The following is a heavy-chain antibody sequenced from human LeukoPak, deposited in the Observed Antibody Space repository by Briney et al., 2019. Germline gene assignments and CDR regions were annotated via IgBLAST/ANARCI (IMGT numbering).Heavy chain of an antibody. V-gene: IGHV4-34*01. CDR1: GGSFSGYY. D-gene: IGHD3-3*01. CDR2: INHSGST. J-gene: IGHJ6*02. CDR3: ARIGVGMSAFWYYYGMDV. Sequence: SETLSLTCAVYGGSFSGYYWSWIRQPPGKGLEWIGEINHSGSTNYNPSLKSRVTISVDTSKNQFSLKLSSVTAADTAVYYCARIGVGMSAFWYYYGMDVWGQGTTVTVSS.